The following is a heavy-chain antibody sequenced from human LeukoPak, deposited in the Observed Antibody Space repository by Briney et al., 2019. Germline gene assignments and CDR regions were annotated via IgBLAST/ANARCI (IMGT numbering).Heavy chain of an antibody. CDR3: AKGRSRWSDFDY. Sequence: GGSLRLSCATSQFNFNKFGMTWVRQAPGKGLEWVSSISGSGGTAYYADSVKGRFTISRDNSKNTLYLQMNSLRVEDTAVHYCAKGRSRWSDFDYWGQGTLVTVSS. CDR2: ISGSGGTA. V-gene: IGHV3-23*01. J-gene: IGHJ4*02. D-gene: IGHD6-13*01. CDR1: QFNFNKFG.